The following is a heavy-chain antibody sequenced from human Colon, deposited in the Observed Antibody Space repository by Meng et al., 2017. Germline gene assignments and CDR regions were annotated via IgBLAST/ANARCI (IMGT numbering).Heavy chain of an antibody. D-gene: IGHD2-2*02. Sequence: QVQLQESGPGLVKPSQTLSLTCTVFGGSISGGGYYWSWIRQPPGKGLEWIGEINHSGSTNYNPSLKSRVTISVDTSKNQFSLKLSSVTAADTAVYYCARGRGIVVVPAAIQDFDYWGQGTLVTVSS. CDR2: INHSGST. CDR1: GGSISGGGYY. CDR3: ARGRGIVVVPAAIQDFDY. V-gene: IGHV4-31*03. J-gene: IGHJ4*02.